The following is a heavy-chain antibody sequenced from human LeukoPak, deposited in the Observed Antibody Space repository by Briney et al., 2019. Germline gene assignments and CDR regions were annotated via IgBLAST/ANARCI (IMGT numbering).Heavy chain of an antibody. CDR1: GFPLSGYS. V-gene: IGHV3-21*01. J-gene: IGHJ4*02. D-gene: IGHD2-2*01. CDR2: ITGSKNYK. CDR3: ARVGYCSSSTCRNYFDY. Sequence: GGSLRLSCAASGFPLSGYSMNWVRQATGKGLEWVSSITGSKNYKYYADSVKGRLTIYRENAKNSVYVKMNSLIADDTAVYYCARVGYCSSSTCRNYFDYWGQGTLVTVSS.